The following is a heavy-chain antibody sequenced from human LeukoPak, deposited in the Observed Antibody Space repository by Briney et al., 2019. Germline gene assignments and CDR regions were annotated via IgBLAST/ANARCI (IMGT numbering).Heavy chain of an antibody. D-gene: IGHD5-18*01. Sequence: PGGSLRLSCAASGFTFSSYWMSWVRQPPGKGLEWVATVKHDGSEEHYVDSAKGRFTISRDNAKNSLYLEMRSLRAEDTAVYYCARDGRDNYGHGPDYWGQGTLVTVSS. CDR1: GFTFSSYW. V-gene: IGHV3-7*01. CDR2: VKHDGSEE. J-gene: IGHJ4*02. CDR3: ARDGRDNYGHGPDY.